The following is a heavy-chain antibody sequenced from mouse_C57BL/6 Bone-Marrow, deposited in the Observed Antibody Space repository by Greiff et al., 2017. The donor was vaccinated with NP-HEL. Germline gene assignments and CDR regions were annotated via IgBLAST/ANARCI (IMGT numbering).Heavy chain of an antibody. J-gene: IGHJ3*01. Sequence: EERRGEEGGGGVKPGGSLKLSCAADGGKGRREERAGGGKKEEKRREGGETISDGGSYTYYPDNVKGRFTISRDNAKNNLYLQMSHLKSEDTAMYYCVELRFAYWGQGTLVTVSA. V-gene: IGHV5-4*03. CDR2: ISDGGSYT. CDR3: VELRFAY. D-gene: IGHD1-1*01. CDR1: GGKGRREE.